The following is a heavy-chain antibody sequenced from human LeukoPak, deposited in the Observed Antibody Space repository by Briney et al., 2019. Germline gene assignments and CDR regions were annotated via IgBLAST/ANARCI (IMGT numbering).Heavy chain of an antibody. CDR3: AKVSITMVRGVPYYFDY. J-gene: IGHJ4*02. D-gene: IGHD3-10*01. CDR2: ISGSGGST. Sequence: GGSLRLSCAASGFTFSSYAMSWVRQAPGKGLEWVSPISGSGGSTYYADSVKGRFTISRDNSKNTLYLQMNSLRAEDTAVYYCAKVSITMVRGVPYYFDYWGQGTLVTVSS. V-gene: IGHV3-23*01. CDR1: GFTFSSYA.